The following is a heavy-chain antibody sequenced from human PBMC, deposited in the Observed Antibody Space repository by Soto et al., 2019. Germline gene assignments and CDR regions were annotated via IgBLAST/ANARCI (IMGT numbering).Heavy chain of an antibody. CDR2: ISYDGSNK. CDR3: ARETYYDFWSGPYYGMDV. CDR1: GFTFSSYA. J-gene: IGHJ6*02. Sequence: WSLRLSCAASGFTFSSYAMHWVRQAPGKGLEWVAVISYDGSNKYYADSVKGRFTISRDNSKNTLYLQMNSLRAEDTAVYYCARETYYDFWSGPYYGMDVWGQGTTVTV. V-gene: IGHV3-30-3*01. D-gene: IGHD3-3*01.